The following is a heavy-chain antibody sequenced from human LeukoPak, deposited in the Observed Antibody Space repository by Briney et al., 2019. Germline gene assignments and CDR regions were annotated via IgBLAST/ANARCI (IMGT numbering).Heavy chain of an antibody. Sequence: SSETLSLTCSVSGGSISSSIYYWGWIRQPPGKGLEWIGSIYYSGSTYFNPSLKSRVTISVDTSKNQFSLKLSSVTAADTAVYYCARDRGDYVSSPYWYFDLWGRGTLVTVSS. CDR1: GGSISSSIYY. CDR2: IYYSGST. J-gene: IGHJ2*01. CDR3: ARDRGDYVSSPYWYFDL. D-gene: IGHD4-17*01. V-gene: IGHV4-39*07.